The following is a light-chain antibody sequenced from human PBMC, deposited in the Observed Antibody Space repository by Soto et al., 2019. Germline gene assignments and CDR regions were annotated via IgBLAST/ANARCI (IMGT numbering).Light chain of an antibody. V-gene: IGLV2-23*03. Sequence: QSALTQPASVSGSPGQSITISCTGTSSDVGSYNLVSCYQQHPGKAPKLMIHEGSKRPSGVSNRFSGSKSGNTASLTISGLQAEDEADYYCCSYAGSSTFVVFGGGTKLTVL. J-gene: IGLJ2*01. CDR3: CSYAGSSTFVV. CDR1: SSDVGSYNL. CDR2: EGS.